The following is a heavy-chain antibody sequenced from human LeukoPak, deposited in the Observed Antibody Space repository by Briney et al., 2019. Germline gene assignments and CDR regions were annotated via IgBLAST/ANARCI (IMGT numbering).Heavy chain of an antibody. D-gene: IGHD3-22*01. CDR2: ISSSGSII. Sequence: GGSLRLSCAASGFTFSSYEMNWVRQAPGKGLEWVSYISSSGSIIYYADSVKGRFIISRDNAKNSLYLQMNSLRAEDTAVYYCTRDRYSYDSSGHPYYFDYWGQGTLVTVSS. CDR3: TRDRYSYDSSGHPYYFDY. J-gene: IGHJ4*02. V-gene: IGHV3-48*03. CDR1: GFTFSSYE.